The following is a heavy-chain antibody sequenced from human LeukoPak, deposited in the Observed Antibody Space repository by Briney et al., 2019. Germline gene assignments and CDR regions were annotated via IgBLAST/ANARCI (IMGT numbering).Heavy chain of an antibody. D-gene: IGHD3-22*01. J-gene: IGHJ5*02. Sequence: SVKVSCKTSGYTITSYYMHWVRRAPGQGLEWMGRIIPTLGIANYAQKFQGRVTITADKSTSTAYMELSSLRSEDTAVYYCARGLWFDPWGQGTLVTVSS. V-gene: IGHV1-69*04. CDR1: GYTITSYY. CDR3: ARGLWFDP. CDR2: IIPTLGIA.